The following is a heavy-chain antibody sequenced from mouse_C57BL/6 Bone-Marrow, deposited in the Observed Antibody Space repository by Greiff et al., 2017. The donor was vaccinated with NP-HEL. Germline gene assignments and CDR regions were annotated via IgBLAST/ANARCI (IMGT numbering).Heavy chain of an antibody. J-gene: IGHJ2*01. CDR2: IDPEDGET. CDR3: ARGTPSTVVAPDY. V-gene: IGHV14-2*01. Sequence: LQPSGADLVQPGASVQLSCTASGFNIKDYYMHWVKQRTEQGLEWIGRIDPEDGETKYAPKFQGKATITADTSSNTAYLQLSSLTSEDTAVYYCARGTPSTVVAPDYWGQGTTLTVSS. CDR1: GFNIKDYY. D-gene: IGHD1-1*01.